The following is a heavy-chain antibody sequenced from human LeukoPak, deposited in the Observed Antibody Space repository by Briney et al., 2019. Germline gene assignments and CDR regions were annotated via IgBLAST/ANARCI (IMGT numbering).Heavy chain of an antibody. V-gene: IGHV1-8*01. J-gene: IGHJ4*02. D-gene: IGHD6-13*01. Sequence: GASVKVSCKASGYTFTSSDINWVRQATGQGLEWMGWINPKSGRTGYAKKFQDRVSMTMNTSISTAYMEVSSLRFDDTAVYYCARGPSGLAAAGTYDYWGQGTLITVSS. CDR1: GYTFTSSD. CDR2: INPKSGRT. CDR3: ARGPSGLAAAGTYDY.